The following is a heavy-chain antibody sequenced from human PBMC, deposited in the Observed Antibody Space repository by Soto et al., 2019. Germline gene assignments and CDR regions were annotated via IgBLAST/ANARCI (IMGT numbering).Heavy chain of an antibody. V-gene: IGHV3-23*01. J-gene: IGHJ4*02. CDR3: AKVDEGYYDSSGYYHYYFDY. CDR1: GFTFSSYA. Sequence: EVQLLESGGGLVQPGGSLRLSCAASGFTFSSYAMSWVRQAPGKGLEWVSAISGSGGSTYYADSVKGRFIISRDNSKNTLYLQMNSLRAEDTAVYYCAKVDEGYYDSSGYYHYYFDYWGQGTLVTVSS. CDR2: ISGSGGST. D-gene: IGHD3-22*01.